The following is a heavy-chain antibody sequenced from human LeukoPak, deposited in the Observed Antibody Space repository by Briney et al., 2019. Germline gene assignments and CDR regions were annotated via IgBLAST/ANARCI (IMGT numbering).Heavy chain of an antibody. Sequence: SETLSLTCTVSGGSISSYYWSWIRQPPGKGLEWIGSIYYSGSTYYNPSLKSRVTISVDTSKNQFSLKLSSVTAADTAVYYCASRPLYDSDYWGQGTLVTVSS. CDR1: GGSISSYY. CDR2: IYYSGST. J-gene: IGHJ4*02. CDR3: ASRPLYDSDY. D-gene: IGHD3-22*01. V-gene: IGHV4-59*05.